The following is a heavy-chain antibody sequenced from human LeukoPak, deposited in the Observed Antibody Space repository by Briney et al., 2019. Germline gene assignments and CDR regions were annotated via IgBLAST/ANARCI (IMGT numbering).Heavy chain of an antibody. J-gene: IGHJ4*02. V-gene: IGHV3-7*01. Sequence: GGSLRLSCAASGFTFSSYWMSWVRQAPGKGLEWVANIKQDGSEKCYVDSVKGRFTISRDNAKNSLYLQMNSLRAEDTAVYYCARFPAAMVEYYFDYWGQGTLVTVSS. CDR1: GFTFSSYW. D-gene: IGHD5-18*01. CDR3: ARFPAAMVEYYFDY. CDR2: IKQDGSEK.